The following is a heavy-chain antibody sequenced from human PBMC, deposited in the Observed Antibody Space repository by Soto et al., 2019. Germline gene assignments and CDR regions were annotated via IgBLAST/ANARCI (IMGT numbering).Heavy chain of an antibody. J-gene: IGHJ4*02. V-gene: IGHV1-69*01. Sequence: QVQLVQSGAEVKKPGSSVKVSCKASGGTFSSYVISCVRQAPGQGLDWMGGIIPIFGTTNYAQKFQGRVTITADESTSTAYMELNNLRSEDTAVYYCATEKEVTATGVGDYWGQGTLVTVSS. CDR1: GGTFSSYV. CDR2: IIPIFGTT. CDR3: ATEKEVTATGVGDY. D-gene: IGHD6-13*01.